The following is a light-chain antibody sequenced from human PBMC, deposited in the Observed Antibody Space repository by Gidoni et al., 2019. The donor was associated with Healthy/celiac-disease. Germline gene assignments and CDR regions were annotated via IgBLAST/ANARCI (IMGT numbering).Light chain of an antibody. CDR1: QSVSRN. CDR2: GAS. CDR3: QQYKNWTLPWT. J-gene: IGKJ1*01. Sequence: IVMTHSPATLSVSPGERATLSCRASQSVSRNLAWYQQQPGQAPSLLIYGASTSATGSPARSSGSGCGTEFTLTISSLQSEDFEVDYCQQYKNWTLPWTFGQGTKVEIK. V-gene: IGKV3-15*01.